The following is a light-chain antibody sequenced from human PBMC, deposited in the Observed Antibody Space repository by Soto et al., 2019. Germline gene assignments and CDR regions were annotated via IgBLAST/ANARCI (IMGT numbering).Light chain of an antibody. CDR2: GAS. Sequence: EIVLTQSPGILSLSLGERATLSCRASQTVWSSYLAWFQHKPGQAPRLLIYGASRRATGIPDRFTCSGSGTDFTLTISRLEPEDFAVYYCHQYAASRTFGQGTKLEIK. V-gene: IGKV3-20*01. J-gene: IGKJ2*02. CDR1: QTVWSSY. CDR3: HQYAASRT.